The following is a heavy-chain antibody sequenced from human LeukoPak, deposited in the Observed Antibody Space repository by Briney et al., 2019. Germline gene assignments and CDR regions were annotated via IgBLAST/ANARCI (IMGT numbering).Heavy chain of an antibody. D-gene: IGHD3-16*02. CDR3: AKSLYGGCDY. CDR1: GFSFSTYA. Sequence: GGSLRLSCAASGFSFSTYAMCWVRQAPGKGLEWVSGVNGNGGSTSYADSVKGRLTIFRDNSKNTVYLQMNSLRVEDTAVYYCAKSLYGGCDYWGQGTVVTVSS. CDR2: VNGNGGST. J-gene: IGHJ4*02. V-gene: IGHV3-23*01.